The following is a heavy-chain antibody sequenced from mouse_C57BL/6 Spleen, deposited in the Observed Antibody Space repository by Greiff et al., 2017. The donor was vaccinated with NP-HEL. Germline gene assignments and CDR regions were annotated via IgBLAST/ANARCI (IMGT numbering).Heavy chain of an antibody. V-gene: IGHV1-63*01. Sequence: VQLQESGAELVRPGTSVKMSCKASGYTFTNYWIGWAKQRPGHGLEWIGDIYPGGGYTNYNEKFKGKATLTADKSSSTAYMQFSSLTSEDSAIYYCARGNYGNYEFAYGGQGTLVTVAA. D-gene: IGHD2-1*01. CDR2: IYPGGGYT. J-gene: IGHJ3*01. CDR3: ARGNYGNYEFAY. CDR1: GYTFTNYW.